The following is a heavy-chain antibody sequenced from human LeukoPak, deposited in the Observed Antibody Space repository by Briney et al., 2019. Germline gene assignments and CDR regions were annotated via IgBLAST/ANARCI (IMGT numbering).Heavy chain of an antibody. V-gene: IGHV1-18*01. Sequence: ASVKVSCKASGYTFTSYGIGWVRQAPGQGLEWMGWISAYNGNTNYAQKLQGRVTMTTDTSTSTAYMELRSLRSDDTAVYYCARAPPGYYDSSGHGDYWGQGTLVTVSS. CDR1: GYTFTSYG. CDR2: ISAYNGNT. J-gene: IGHJ4*02. CDR3: ARAPPGYYDSSGHGDY. D-gene: IGHD3-22*01.